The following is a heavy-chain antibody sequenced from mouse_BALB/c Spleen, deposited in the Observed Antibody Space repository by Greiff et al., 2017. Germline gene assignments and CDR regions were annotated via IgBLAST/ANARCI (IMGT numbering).Heavy chain of an antibody. CDR2: IWTGGGT. CDR3: VRDLHGIYAMDY. CDR1: GFSLTSYD. D-gene: IGHD2-1*01. Sequence: VQLQQSGPGLVAPSQSLSITCTVSGFSLTSYDISWIRQPPGKGLEWLGVIWTGGGTNYNSAFMSRLSISKDNSKSQVFLKMNSLQTDDTAIYYCVRDLHGIYAMDYWGQGTSVTVSS. J-gene: IGHJ4*01. V-gene: IGHV2-9-2*01.